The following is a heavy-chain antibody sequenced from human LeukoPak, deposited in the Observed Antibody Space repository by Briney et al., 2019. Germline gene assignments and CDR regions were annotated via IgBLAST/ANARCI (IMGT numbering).Heavy chain of an antibody. Sequence: PGGSLRLSCGASGFTFSSSWMSWVRQAPGRGLEWVANIKKDGGEKYYVASVKGRFTISRDNAKNLAYLQMDSLRVEDTAVYYCARISTAVAGVDYWGQGTLVTVSS. CDR1: GFTFSSSW. CDR3: ARISTAVAGVDY. D-gene: IGHD6-19*01. J-gene: IGHJ4*02. CDR2: IKKDGGEK. V-gene: IGHV3-7*01.